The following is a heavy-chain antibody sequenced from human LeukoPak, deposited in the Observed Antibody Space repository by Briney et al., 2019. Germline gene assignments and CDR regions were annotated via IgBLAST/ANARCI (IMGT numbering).Heavy chain of an antibody. CDR3: AKVQNYDILTGPPGYFDY. J-gene: IGHJ4*02. CDR2: ISGSGGST. D-gene: IGHD3-9*01. Sequence: GGSPRLSCAASGFTFSSYAMSWVRQAPGKGLEWVSAISGSGGSTYYADSVKGRFTISRDNSKNTLYLQMNSLRAEDTAVYYCAKVQNYDILTGPPGYFDYWGQGTLVTVSS. CDR1: GFTFSSYA. V-gene: IGHV3-23*01.